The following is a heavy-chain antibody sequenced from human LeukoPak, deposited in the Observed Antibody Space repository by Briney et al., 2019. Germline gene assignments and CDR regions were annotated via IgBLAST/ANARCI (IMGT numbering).Heavy chain of an antibody. Sequence: GGSLRLSCAASGFTFSTYWMHWVRQAPGKGLVWVSHIKSDGSRTTYADSVKGRFTNSRDNAKNTLYLQMNSTRAEDTAVYYCARDRGYTQDYWGQGTLVSVSS. J-gene: IGHJ4*02. CDR1: GFTFSTYW. CDR2: IKSDGSRT. V-gene: IGHV3-74*01. CDR3: ARDRGYTQDY. D-gene: IGHD5-12*01.